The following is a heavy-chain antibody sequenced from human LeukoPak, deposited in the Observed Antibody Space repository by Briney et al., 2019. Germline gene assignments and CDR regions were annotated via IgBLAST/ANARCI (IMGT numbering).Heavy chain of an antibody. CDR3: ARVGVSGWYFFDY. CDR2: IYTSGST. J-gene: IGHJ4*02. CDR1: GGSISSGSYY. Sequence: SQTLSLTCTVSGGSISSGSYYWSWIRQPAGKGLEWIGRIYTSGSTNYNPSLKSRVTMSVDTSKNQFSLKLSSVTAADTAVYYCARVGVSGWYFFDYWGQGTLVTVSS. V-gene: IGHV4-61*02. D-gene: IGHD6-19*01.